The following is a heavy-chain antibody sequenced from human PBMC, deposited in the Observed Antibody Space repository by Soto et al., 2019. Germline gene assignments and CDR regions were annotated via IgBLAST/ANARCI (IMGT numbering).Heavy chain of an antibody. V-gene: IGHV3-53*01. CDR3: TRAGSVPGNFYSSTSYGMDV. J-gene: IGHJ6*02. CDR1: GFSVSSDY. D-gene: IGHD5-18*01. Sequence: GGALRLSCAASGFSVSSDYMSLCRLAPGKGLEWVSLIYSGGDTYYADSVKGRFTISRDISSNTIYLHMTSLRADDTAIYYCTRAGSVPGNFYSSTSYGMDVRGRRTKVTVSS. CDR2: IYSGGDT.